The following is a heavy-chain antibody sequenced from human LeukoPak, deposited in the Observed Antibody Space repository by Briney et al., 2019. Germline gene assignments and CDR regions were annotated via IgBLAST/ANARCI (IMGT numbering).Heavy chain of an antibody. Sequence: AAVKVSCKASGYTFISYAMNWVRQAPGQGLEWMGWININTGNPTYAQGFTGRFVFSLDTSVSTAYLQISSLKAEDTAVYYCARDHYYDSSGYSGYWGQGTLVTVSS. CDR2: ININTGNP. CDR3: ARDHYYDSSGYSGY. CDR1: GYTFISYA. D-gene: IGHD3-22*01. J-gene: IGHJ4*02. V-gene: IGHV7-4-1*02.